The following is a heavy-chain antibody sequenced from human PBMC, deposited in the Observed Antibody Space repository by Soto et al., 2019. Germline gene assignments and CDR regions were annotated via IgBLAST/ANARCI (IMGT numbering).Heavy chain of an antibody. V-gene: IGHV3-33*01. J-gene: IGHJ4*02. CDR1: GFTIGSYG. Sequence: HPGGSLRLSCAASGFTIGSYGMHWVRQAPGKGLEWVAGLWYDGDDKYYGDSVKGRLTISRDNSRNTLYLQMNSLRAEDTAVYYCVRGPYYGLYYFDSWGQGTRVTVAS. CDR2: LWYDGDDK. CDR3: VRGPYYGLYYFDS. D-gene: IGHD3-10*01.